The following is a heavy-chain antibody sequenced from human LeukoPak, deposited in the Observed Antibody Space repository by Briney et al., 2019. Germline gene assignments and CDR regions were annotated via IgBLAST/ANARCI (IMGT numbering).Heavy chain of an antibody. V-gene: IGHV3-30*03. CDR2: ISYDGSNK. Sequence: PGGSLRLSCAASGLSLNSYAIHWVRQAPGKGLEWVTAISYDGSNKHYAGSVRGRFTISRDNSKNTLYLQMNSLRSDDTAVYYCAQGGSEIYYFYHGMDVWGRGTTVTVSS. J-gene: IGHJ6*02. CDR1: GLSLNSYA. CDR3: AQGGSEIYYFYHGMDV. D-gene: IGHD3-10*01.